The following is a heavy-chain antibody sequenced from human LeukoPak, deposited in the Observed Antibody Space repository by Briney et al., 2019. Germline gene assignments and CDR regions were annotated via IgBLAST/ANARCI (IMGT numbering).Heavy chain of an antibody. CDR1: GYSISSGYY. CDR2: IYHSGNT. J-gene: IGHJ5*02. Sequence: SETLSLTCTVSGYSISSGYYWGWIRQPPGKGLEWIGSIYHSGNTYYNPSLKSRVTISVDTSKNQCSLKLSSVTAADTAVYYCARDSGTTGEVKFDPWGQGTLVTVSS. CDR3: ARDSGTTGEVKFDP. V-gene: IGHV4-38-2*02. D-gene: IGHD3-10*01.